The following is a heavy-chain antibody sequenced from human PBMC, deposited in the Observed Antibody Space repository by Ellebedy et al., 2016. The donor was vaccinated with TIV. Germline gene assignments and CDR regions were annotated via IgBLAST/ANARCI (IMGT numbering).Heavy chain of an antibody. CDR3: AREVYGDSLNWLDP. CDR1: GYTFSTQG. D-gene: IGHD4-17*01. Sequence: ASVKVSCKASGYTFSTQGISWVRQAPGQGLEWMGWVSPYNGYAGYAQRFRDRVTMTADTSTSTAYMELNSLRSDDTAVYYCAREVYGDSLNWLDPWGQGTLVTVSS. V-gene: IGHV1-18*01. CDR2: VSPYNGYA. J-gene: IGHJ5*02.